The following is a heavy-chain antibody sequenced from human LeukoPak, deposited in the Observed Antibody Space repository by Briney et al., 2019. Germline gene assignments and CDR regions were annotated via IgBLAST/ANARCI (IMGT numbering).Heavy chain of an antibody. J-gene: IGHJ4*02. CDR1: GGSISSGDYY. Sequence: PSETLSLTCTVSGGSISSGDYYWSWLPQPPGKGLEWIGYIYYSGSTYYNPSLNSRITISVDTSKYQFSLKLSSVTAADTAVYYCARTLVGAAYFDYWGQGTLLTVSS. CDR3: ARTLVGAAYFDY. V-gene: IGHV4-30-4*08. D-gene: IGHD1-26*01. CDR2: IYYSGST.